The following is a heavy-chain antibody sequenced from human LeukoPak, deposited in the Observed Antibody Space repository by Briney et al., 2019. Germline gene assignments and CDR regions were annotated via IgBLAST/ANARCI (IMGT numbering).Heavy chain of an antibody. V-gene: IGHV1-69*13. D-gene: IGHD4-23*01. CDR1: GGTFSTYS. J-gene: IGHJ1*01. CDR2: IIPMFGAT. CDR3: ARGDYGGWAEYFLH. Sequence: SVKVSCKASGGTFSTYSINWVRQAPGQGLKWMGGIIPMFGATNHALSFQGRVTFTADESTSTAYMELSSLRSEDTAVCYCARGDYGGWAEYFLHWGQGTLVIVSS.